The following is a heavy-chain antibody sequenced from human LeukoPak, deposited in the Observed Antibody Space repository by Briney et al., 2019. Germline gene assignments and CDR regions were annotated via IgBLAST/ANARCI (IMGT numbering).Heavy chain of an antibody. V-gene: IGHV4-4*09. D-gene: IGHD2/OR15-2a*01. CDR2: IYATGTT. CDR3: ARQRRQSFSRPLYHFDY. Sequence: SETLSLTCTVSGGSISSYYWSWIRQPPGKGLEWIGYIYATGTTNYNPSLMSRVAFSADKSKNQFSLRLSSVTAADTAVYYCARQRRQSFSRPLYHFDYWGQGTLVTVSS. CDR1: GGSISSYY. J-gene: IGHJ4*02.